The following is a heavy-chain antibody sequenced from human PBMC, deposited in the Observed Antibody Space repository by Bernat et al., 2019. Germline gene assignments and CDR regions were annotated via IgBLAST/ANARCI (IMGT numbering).Heavy chain of an antibody. Sequence: QVQLVESGGGVVQPGRSLRLSCAASGFTFSSYGMHWVRQAPGKGLEWVAVISYDGSNKYYADSVKGRFTISRDNSKNTLYLQMNSLSAEDTAVYYCAKVSESYDILTGYRDNWFDPWGQGTLVTVSS. CDR3: AKVSESYDILTGYRDNWFDP. V-gene: IGHV3-30*18. D-gene: IGHD3-9*01. CDR1: GFTFSSYG. J-gene: IGHJ5*02. CDR2: ISYDGSNK.